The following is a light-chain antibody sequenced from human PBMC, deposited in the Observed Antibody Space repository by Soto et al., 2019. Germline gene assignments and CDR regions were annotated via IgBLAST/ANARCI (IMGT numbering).Light chain of an antibody. CDR1: QSLRSR. Sequence: VMTQSPATLSVSPGERATLSCRASQSLRSRLAWYQQKPGQAPRLLIYGASTRATGIPARFSGSGSGTEFTLTIRSLQSEDFAVYFCQQYNILPQTFGQGTKVEIK. J-gene: IGKJ1*01. CDR3: QQYNILPQT. V-gene: IGKV3-15*01. CDR2: GAS.